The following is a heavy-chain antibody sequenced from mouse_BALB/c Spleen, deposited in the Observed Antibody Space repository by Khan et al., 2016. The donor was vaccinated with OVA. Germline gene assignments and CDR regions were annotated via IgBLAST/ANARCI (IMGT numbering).Heavy chain of an antibody. Sequence: QVQLKESGPGLVAPSQRLSITCPISGFSLTNYGIHWVRQPPGKGLEWLVLMWSDGSTTYNSALKSRLTLSKDNPKSQVFLKRNSLQTDYTAVYFCARQPYYHYNVMDYWGQGTSVTVSA. CDR1: GFSLTNYG. J-gene: IGHJ4*01. CDR3: ARQPYYHYNVMDY. V-gene: IGHV2-6-1*01. D-gene: IGHD2-10*01. CDR2: MWSDGST.